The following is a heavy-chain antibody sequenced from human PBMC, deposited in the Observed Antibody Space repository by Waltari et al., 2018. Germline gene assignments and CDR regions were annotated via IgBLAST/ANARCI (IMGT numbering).Heavy chain of an antibody. J-gene: IGHJ3*02. V-gene: IGHV4-4*07. D-gene: IGHD6-6*01. CDR2: IYTRGST. CDR3: ARRSIAARPGFDAFDI. Sequence: QVQLPESGPGLVKPSETLSLTCTVSGGSISSYYWSWIRQPAGKGLEWIGRIYTRGSTNYNPSLKSRVTMSVDTSKNQFSLKLSSVTAADTAVYYCARRSIAARPGFDAFDIWGQGTMVTVSS. CDR1: GGSISSYY.